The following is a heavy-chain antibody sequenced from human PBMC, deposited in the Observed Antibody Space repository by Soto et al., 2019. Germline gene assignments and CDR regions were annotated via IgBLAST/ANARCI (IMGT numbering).Heavy chain of an antibody. CDR3: ARRGGGTYSDY. Sequence: QITLEESGPTLVKPTQTLTLTCTFSGFSLGTSGEAVGWIRQPPGKALEWLAVIYWDDNKRYSPSLKSRLTITRDTAENQVVLTMTNVDPVDTATYYCARRGGGTYSDYWGQGTLVTASS. CDR1: GFSLGTSGEA. J-gene: IGHJ4*02. CDR2: IYWDDNK. V-gene: IGHV2-5*02. D-gene: IGHD1-26*01.